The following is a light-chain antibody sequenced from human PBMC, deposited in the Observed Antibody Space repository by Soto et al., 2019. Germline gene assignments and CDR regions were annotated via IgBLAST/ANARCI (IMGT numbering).Light chain of an antibody. V-gene: IGKV3-20*01. Sequence: EIVLTQSPGTLSLSPGERATLSCRASESVSTSYLAWYQQKPGQAPRLLIYGASGRATGIPDRFRVSATGIDFSLAFSRLEPEDFTVYYCQHYGISALFGPGTKVDIK. CDR3: QHYGISAL. CDR2: GAS. CDR1: ESVSTSY. J-gene: IGKJ3*01.